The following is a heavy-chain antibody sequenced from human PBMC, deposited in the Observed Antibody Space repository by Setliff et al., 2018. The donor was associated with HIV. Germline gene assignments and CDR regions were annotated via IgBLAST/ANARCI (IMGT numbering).Heavy chain of an antibody. CDR1: GDSISNYY. V-gene: IGHV4-4*09. D-gene: IGHD2-8*02. Sequence: PSETLSLTCTVSGDSISNYYWSWVRQPPGRGLEWIGYIYSSGSTNFNPPLQSRVTISVDTSKNQFSLNLRSVTAADTALYFCARLIHTGLLYFDYWGLGMLVTVSS. CDR2: IYSSGST. CDR3: ARLIHTGLLYFDY. J-gene: IGHJ4*02.